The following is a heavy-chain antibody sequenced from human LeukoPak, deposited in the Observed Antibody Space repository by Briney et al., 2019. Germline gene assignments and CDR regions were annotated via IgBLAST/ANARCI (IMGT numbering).Heavy chain of an antibody. J-gene: IGHJ4*02. CDR1: GFTFSSYG. V-gene: IGHV3-30*18. CDR3: VKEWYYGSGSYLFDY. Sequence: GGSLRLSCAASGFTFSSYGMHWVRQAPGKGLEWVAVISYDGSNKYYADSVKGRFTISRDNSKNTLYLQMNSLRAEDTAVYYCVKEWYYGSGSYLFDYWGQGTLVTVSS. CDR2: ISYDGSNK. D-gene: IGHD3-10*01.